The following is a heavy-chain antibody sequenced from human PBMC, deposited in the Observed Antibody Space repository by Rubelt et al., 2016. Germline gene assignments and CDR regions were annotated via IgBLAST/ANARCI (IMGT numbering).Heavy chain of an antibody. CDR3: ARAVDTAMVTMNFDY. Sequence: WMGWISPNSGGTNYAQKFQGRVTMTRDTSISTAYMELRSLRSDDTAVYYCARAVDTAMVTMNFDYWGQGTLVTVSS. CDR2: ISPNSGGT. J-gene: IGHJ4*02. V-gene: IGHV1-2*02. D-gene: IGHD5-18*01.